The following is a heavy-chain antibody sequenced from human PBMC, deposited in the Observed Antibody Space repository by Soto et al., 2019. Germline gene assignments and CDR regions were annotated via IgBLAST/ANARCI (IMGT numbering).Heavy chain of an antibody. Sequence: VQLVQSGAEVKKPGSSVKLSCKASGGTFNRYTISWVRQAPGQGRECMGGIIPIFGTANYAQKFQGRVAIIADESTSAAYMELRSLRSEDTAVYYCALWGFRDGNNSKYNYSGMDVWGQGTTVTVSS. V-gene: IGHV1-69*01. J-gene: IGHJ6*02. CDR3: ALWGFRDGNNSKYNYSGMDV. D-gene: IGHD1-1*01. CDR1: GGTFNRYT. CDR2: IIPIFGTA.